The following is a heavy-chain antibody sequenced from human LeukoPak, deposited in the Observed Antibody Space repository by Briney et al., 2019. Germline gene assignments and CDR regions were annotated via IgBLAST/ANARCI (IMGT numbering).Heavy chain of an antibody. CDR1: GDSVSSNSAA. Sequence: SQTLSLTCAISGDSVSSNSAAWNWIRPTPSRGLECLGRTYYRSKWFKDYAVSVKSRIIIDPDTSKNQFSLQLNSVTPEDTAVYYCARGGSGGRAFDIWGQGTMVTVSS. V-gene: IGHV6-1*01. D-gene: IGHD3-10*01. CDR2: TYYRSKWFK. J-gene: IGHJ3*02. CDR3: ARGGSGGRAFDI.